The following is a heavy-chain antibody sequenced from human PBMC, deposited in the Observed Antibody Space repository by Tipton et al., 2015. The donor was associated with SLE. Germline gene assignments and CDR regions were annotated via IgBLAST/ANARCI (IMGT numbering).Heavy chain of an antibody. CDR2: IYHSGST. D-gene: IGHD2-15*01. CDR1: GGSISGYS. Sequence: TLSLTCTVSGGSISGYSWSWVRQPPGKGLEWIGYIYHSGSTNYNPSLKSRVTMSVDTSENQFSLKLTSVTAAATAVYYCARDGYFGGGICFDGFFDFWGRGTVVAFSS. V-gene: IGHV4-59*01. J-gene: IGHJ2*01. CDR3: ARDGYFGGGICFDGFFDF.